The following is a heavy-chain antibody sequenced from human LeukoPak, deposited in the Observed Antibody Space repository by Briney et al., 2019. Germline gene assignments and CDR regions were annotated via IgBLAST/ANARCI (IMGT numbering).Heavy chain of an antibody. J-gene: IGHJ4*02. CDR2: IYTSGST. CDR1: GASINSGHYY. D-gene: IGHD1-26*01. Sequence: SETLSLTCSVSGASINSGHYYWSWIRQTAGKGLEWIGRIYTSGSTNYNPSLKSRVTISLDTSKNQFSLKLSSVTAADTAVYYCARGKNSGSYYDLDYWGQGTLVTVSS. CDR3: ARGKNSGSYYDLDY. V-gene: IGHV4-61*02.